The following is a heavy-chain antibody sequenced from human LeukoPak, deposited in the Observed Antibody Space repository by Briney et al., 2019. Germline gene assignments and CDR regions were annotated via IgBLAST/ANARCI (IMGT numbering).Heavy chain of an antibody. D-gene: IGHD6-13*01. CDR3: ASPEGGI. J-gene: IGHJ4*02. Sequence: SETLSLTCTVSGGSISSYYWSWIRQPPGKGLEWIGYFYYSGSTNYNPSLESRVTISVDTSKNQFSLKLSSVTAADAAVYYCASPEGGIWGQGTLVTVSS. CDR2: FYYSGST. CDR1: GGSISSYY. V-gene: IGHV4-59*01.